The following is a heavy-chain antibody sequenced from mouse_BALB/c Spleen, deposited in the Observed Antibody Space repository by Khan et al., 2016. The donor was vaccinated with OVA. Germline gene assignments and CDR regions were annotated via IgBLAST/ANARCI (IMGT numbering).Heavy chain of an antibody. J-gene: IGHJ1*01. CDR1: DYTFTNYG. Sequence: QIQLVQSGPELKKPGETVKISCKASDYTFTNYGMNWVKQAPGKGLKWMGWINTSTGEPTYTDDFKGRFAFSLETSASPAYLQINNLKNEDMATYFCARGASYWYFDDWGAGTTVTVSS. CDR2: INTSTGEP. V-gene: IGHV9-1*02. CDR3: ARGASYWYFDD.